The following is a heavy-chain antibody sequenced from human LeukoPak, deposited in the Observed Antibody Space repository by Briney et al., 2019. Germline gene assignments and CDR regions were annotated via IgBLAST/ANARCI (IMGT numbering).Heavy chain of an antibody. V-gene: IGHV1-46*01. CDR1: GYAFTSYY. D-gene: IGHD6-6*01. CDR3: ARAKGAALDY. J-gene: IGHJ4*02. Sequence: GASVKVSCKASGYAFTSYYMHWVRQAPGQGLEWMGIINPSGGSTSYAQKFQGRITMTRDKSTSTVNMELSSLRSEDTAVYYCARAKGAALDYWGQGTLVTVSS. CDR2: INPSGGST.